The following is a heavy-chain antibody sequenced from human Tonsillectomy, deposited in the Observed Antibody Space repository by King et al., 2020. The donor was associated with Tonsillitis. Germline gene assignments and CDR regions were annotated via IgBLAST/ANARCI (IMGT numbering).Heavy chain of an antibody. D-gene: IGHD3-22*01. V-gene: IGHV1-8*02. Sequence: QLVQSGAEVKKPGASVKVSCKASGYTFTSYDINWVRQATGQGLEWMGWMNPNSGNTGYAQKFQGRVTMTRNTSISTAYNMELSSLRSEDTAVYYCARGHLLVDSSGGIDYWGQGTLVTVS. J-gene: IGHJ4*02. CDR3: ARGHLLVDSSGGIDY. CDR1: GYTFTSYD. CDR2: MNPNSGNT.